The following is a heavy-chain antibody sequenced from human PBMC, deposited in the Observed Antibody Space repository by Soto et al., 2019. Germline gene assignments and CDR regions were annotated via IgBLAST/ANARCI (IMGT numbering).Heavy chain of an antibody. J-gene: IGHJ4*02. CDR1: RFTFSSYA. Sequence: GGSLRLSCAASRFTFSSYAMHWVRQAPGKGLEWVAVISYDGSNKYYADSVKGRFTISRDNSKNTLYLQMNSLRAEDTAVYYCAKARIAALAPFEYWGQGTPVIVAS. CDR3: AKARIAALAPFEY. CDR2: ISYDGSNK. D-gene: IGHD6-6*01. V-gene: IGHV3-30-3*01.